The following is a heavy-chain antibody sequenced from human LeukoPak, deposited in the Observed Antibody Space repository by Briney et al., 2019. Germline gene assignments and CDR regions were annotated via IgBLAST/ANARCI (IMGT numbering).Heavy chain of an antibody. CDR1: GGSITSHF. D-gene: IGHD3-16*01. Sequence: PSETLSLTCTVSGGSITSHFWTWIRQAPGKGLEWVGYVSKSGSTNYNPSLQSRITISVVTSKNQFFLKLTSMTAADTAVYFCARDDYGVFDAFDVWGQGTVVTVSS. V-gene: IGHV4-4*08. CDR2: VSKSGST. J-gene: IGHJ3*01. CDR3: ARDDYGVFDAFDV.